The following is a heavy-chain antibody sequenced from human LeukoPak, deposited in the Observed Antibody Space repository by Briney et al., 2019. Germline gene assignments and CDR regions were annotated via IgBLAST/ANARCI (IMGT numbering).Heavy chain of an antibody. D-gene: IGHD6-13*01. Sequence: PGGSLRLSCAASGFTFSSYEMNWVRQAPGKGLEWVSYISSSGSTIYYADSVKGRFTISRDNAKNSLYLQMNSLRAEDTAVYYCAREYSSSPADYWGQGTLVTVSS. CDR3: AREYSSSPADY. CDR1: GFTFSSYE. CDR2: ISSSGSTI. J-gene: IGHJ4*02. V-gene: IGHV3-48*03.